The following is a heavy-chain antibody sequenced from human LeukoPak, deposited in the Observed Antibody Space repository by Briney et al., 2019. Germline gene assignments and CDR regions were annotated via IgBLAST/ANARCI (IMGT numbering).Heavy chain of an antibody. D-gene: IGHD4-17*01. Sequence: PGRSLRLSCAASGFTFSSYAMHWVRQAPGKGLEWVAVISYDGSNKYYADSVKGRFTISRDNSKNTLYLQMNSLRAEDTAVYYCAKMTTVTISTYWGQGTLVTVSS. J-gene: IGHJ4*02. CDR1: GFTFSSYA. CDR2: ISYDGSNK. CDR3: AKMTTVTISTY. V-gene: IGHV3-30-3*02.